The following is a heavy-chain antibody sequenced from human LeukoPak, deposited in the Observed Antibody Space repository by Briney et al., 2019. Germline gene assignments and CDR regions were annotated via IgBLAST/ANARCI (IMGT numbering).Heavy chain of an antibody. CDR2: INPNSGAT. Sequence: GASVKVSCKASGYAFTGYYMHWVRQAPGQGFEWMGWINPNSGATNYAQKFQGRVTMTRDTSISTAYIELSSLRSDDTPVYYCVTLLSNAAFDYWGQGTLVAVSS. D-gene: IGHD6-25*01. V-gene: IGHV1-2*02. CDR3: VTLLSNAAFDY. CDR1: GYAFTGYY. J-gene: IGHJ4*02.